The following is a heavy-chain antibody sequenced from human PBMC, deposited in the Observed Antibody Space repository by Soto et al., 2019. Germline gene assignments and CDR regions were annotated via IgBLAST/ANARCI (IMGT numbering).Heavy chain of an antibody. CDR1: GFTFSSYS. Sequence: QVQLVESGGGVVQPGRSLRLSCAVSGFTFSSYSMHWVRQAPGKGLEWVAVIWYDGSIKYYAESVRGRFTISRDNSKNTLCLQMNSLRAEHTAVYYCARDRGITAMDYWGQGTLVTVSS. CDR3: ARDRGITAMDY. D-gene: IGHD1-20*01. CDR2: IWYDGSIK. J-gene: IGHJ4*02. V-gene: IGHV3-33*08.